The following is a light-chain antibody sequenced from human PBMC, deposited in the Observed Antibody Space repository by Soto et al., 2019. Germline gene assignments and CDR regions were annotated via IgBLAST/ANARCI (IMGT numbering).Light chain of an antibody. CDR3: QQSYSTPYT. Sequence: DIQMTQSPSSLSASVGDRVTITCRASQSISSYLNWYQQKQGKAPKRLIYAASSLQSGVPSRFSGSGSGTDFTLTISSLQPEDFATYYCQQSYSTPYTFGQWTKLEIK. J-gene: IGKJ2*01. CDR1: QSISSY. V-gene: IGKV1-39*01. CDR2: AAS.